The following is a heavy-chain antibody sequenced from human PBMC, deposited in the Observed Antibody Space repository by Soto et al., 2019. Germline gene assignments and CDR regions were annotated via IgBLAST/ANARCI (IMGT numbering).Heavy chain of an antibody. CDR3: ARASGSSYCFDP. CDR1: GLTISSYS. V-gene: IGHV1-18*01. J-gene: IGHJ5*02. D-gene: IGHD1-26*01. CDR2: ISAYNGNT. Sequence: SKEPGLTISSYSQCSPRQATGQGLEWMGWISAYNGNTNYAQKLQGRVTMTTDTSTSTAYMELRSLRSDDTAVYYCARASGSSYCFDPWGQGTLVTVSS.